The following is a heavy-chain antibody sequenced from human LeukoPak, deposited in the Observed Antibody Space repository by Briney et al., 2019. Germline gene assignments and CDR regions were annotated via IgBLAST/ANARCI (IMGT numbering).Heavy chain of an antibody. Sequence: PSETLSLTCTVSGGSISSGSYYWSWIRQPAGKGLEWIGRIYTSGSTNYNPSLKSRVTISVDTSKNQFSLKLSSVTAADTAVYYCARDGMPAPSRDGTYNWFDPWGQGTLVTVSS. D-gene: IGHD1-14*01. CDR3: ARDGMPAPSRDGTYNWFDP. CDR1: GGSISSGSYY. V-gene: IGHV4-61*02. CDR2: IYTSGST. J-gene: IGHJ5*02.